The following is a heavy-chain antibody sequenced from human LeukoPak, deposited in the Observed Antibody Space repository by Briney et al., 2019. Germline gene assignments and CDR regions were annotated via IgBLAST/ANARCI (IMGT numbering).Heavy chain of an antibody. D-gene: IGHD2-2*01. V-gene: IGHV4-59*12. CDR1: GTFIDSYF. Sequence: SLCSASAGTFIDSYFRCLRQPPGEEPLEMGGNIYYTGSTDYDPSLKSRLTISLDTSKTHFYFNLTSLTAAATAVCSCARGYQSAEYYFDYWGPGNLVSVSS. CDR2: IYYTGST. CDR3: ARGYQSAEYYFDY. J-gene: IGHJ4*02.